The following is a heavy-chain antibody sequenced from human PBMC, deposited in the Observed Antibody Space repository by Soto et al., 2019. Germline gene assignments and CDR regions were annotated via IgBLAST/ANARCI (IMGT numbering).Heavy chain of an antibody. Sequence: GGSLRLSCAASGFTVSSDYMSWVRQAPGKGLELVSFSYSGGNTQYTDSVKGRFTTSRDNSKNILYLQMNNLRPEDTAVYYCARAKRGGFDYWGHGTLVTVSS. CDR2: SYSGGNT. CDR1: GFTVSSDY. CDR3: ARAKRGGFDY. J-gene: IGHJ4*03. D-gene: IGHD3-16*01. V-gene: IGHV3-53*01.